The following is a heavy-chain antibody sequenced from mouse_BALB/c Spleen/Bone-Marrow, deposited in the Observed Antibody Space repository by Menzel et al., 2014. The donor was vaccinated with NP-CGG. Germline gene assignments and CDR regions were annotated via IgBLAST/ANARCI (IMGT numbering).Heavy chain of an antibody. CDR1: GFTFSTYG. CDR2: ISNGDIYT. D-gene: IGHD2-4*01. J-gene: IGHJ3*01. Sequence: EVMLVESGGDLVKPGGSLKLSCAASGFTFSTYGMSWVRQTPDKRLEWVAAISNGDIYTYYPNTVKGRFTISRDNAKNTLYLQMSSLKSEDTAMYYCVRPYDYGTWFAYWGQGTLVTVSA. V-gene: IGHV5-6*01. CDR3: VRPYDYGTWFAY.